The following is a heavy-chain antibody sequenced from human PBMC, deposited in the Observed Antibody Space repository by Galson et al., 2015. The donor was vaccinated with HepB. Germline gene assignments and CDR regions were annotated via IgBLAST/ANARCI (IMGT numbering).Heavy chain of an antibody. CDR2: IIPIFGTA. V-gene: IGHV1-69*13. CDR3: TRHCSGGSCLSPLTYYMDV. CDR1: GGTFSSYA. J-gene: IGHJ6*03. D-gene: IGHD2-15*01. Sequence: SVKVSCKASGGTFSSYAISWVRQAPGQGLEWMGGIIPIFGTANYAQKFQGRVTITADESTSTAYMELSSLRSEDTAVYYCTRHCSGGSCLSPLTYYMDVWGKGTTVTVSS.